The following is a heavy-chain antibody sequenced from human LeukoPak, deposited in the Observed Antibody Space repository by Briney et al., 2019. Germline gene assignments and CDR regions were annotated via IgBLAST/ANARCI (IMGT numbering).Heavy chain of an antibody. Sequence: GGSLRLSCAASGFTFSSYSMNWVRQAPGKGLEWVSSISSSSSYIYYADSVKGRFTISRDNAKNSLYLQMNSLRAEDTAVYYCARVSTVRLSSGYLPYYGMDVWGQGTTVTVPS. CDR1: GFTFSSYS. CDR2: ISSSSSYI. D-gene: IGHD3-22*01. CDR3: ARVSTVRLSSGYLPYYGMDV. V-gene: IGHV3-21*01. J-gene: IGHJ6*02.